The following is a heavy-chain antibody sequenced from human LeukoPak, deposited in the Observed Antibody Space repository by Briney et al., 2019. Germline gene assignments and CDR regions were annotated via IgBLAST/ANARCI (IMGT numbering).Heavy chain of an antibody. CDR2: IRYDGRNR. CDR3: AKLRESGYSYGSFDY. CDR1: GFTFNNYN. J-gene: IGHJ4*02. Sequence: GGSLRLSCAASGFTFNNYNMNWVRQAPGKGLEWVAFIRYDGRNRYYADSVKGRFTVSRDNSKNTVHLQMDSLRTEDTGVYYCAKLRESGYSYGSFDYWGQGTLVSVFS. D-gene: IGHD5-18*01. V-gene: IGHV3-30*02.